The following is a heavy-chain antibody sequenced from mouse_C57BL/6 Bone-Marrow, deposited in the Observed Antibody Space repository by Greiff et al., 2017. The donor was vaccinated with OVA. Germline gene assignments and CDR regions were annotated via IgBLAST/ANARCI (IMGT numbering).Heavy chain of an antibody. D-gene: IGHD1-1*01. CDR3: ARSPPITTVVAPGFAY. CDR2: IYPRSGNT. V-gene: IGHV1-81*01. CDR1: GYTFTSYG. Sequence: VKLQESGAELARPGASVKLSCKASGYTFTSYGISWVKQRTGQGLEWIGEIYPRSGNTYYNEKFKGKATLTADKSSSTAYMELRSLTSEDSAVYFCARSPPITTVVAPGFAYWGQGTLVTVSA. J-gene: IGHJ3*01.